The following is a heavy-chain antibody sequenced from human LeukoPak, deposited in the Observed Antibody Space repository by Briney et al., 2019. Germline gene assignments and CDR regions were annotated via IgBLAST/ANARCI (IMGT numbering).Heavy chain of an antibody. CDR1: GFTLSNYW. D-gene: IGHD1-7*01. V-gene: IGHV3-7*01. CDR3: ARGDYNWNYGSFDY. J-gene: IGHJ4*02. Sequence: GGSLRLSCVGTGFTLSNYWMNWVRQAPGKGLEWVASIKGDESEKKFVDSVRGRFTISRDNAKNSLYLQMDYLRAEDTALYFCARGDYNWNYGSFDYWGQGTLVTVS. CDR2: IKGDESEK.